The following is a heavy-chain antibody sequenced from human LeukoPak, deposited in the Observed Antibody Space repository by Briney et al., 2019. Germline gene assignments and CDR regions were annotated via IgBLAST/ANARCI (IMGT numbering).Heavy chain of an antibody. J-gene: IGHJ4*02. V-gene: IGHV4-61*05. CDR3: ARDAYSSSWYHRPFDY. D-gene: IGHD6-13*01. CDR2: IYHSGST. Sequence: SETLSLTCTVSGGSISSSSYYWGWIRQPPGKGLEWIGEIYHSGSTNYNPSLKSRVTISVDKSKNQFSLKLSSVTAADTAVYYCARDAYSSSWYHRPFDYWGQGTLVTVSS. CDR1: GGSISSSSYY.